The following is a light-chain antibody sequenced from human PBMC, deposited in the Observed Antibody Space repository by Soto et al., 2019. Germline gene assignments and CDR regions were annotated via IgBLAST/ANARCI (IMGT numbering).Light chain of an antibody. CDR2: EES. J-gene: IGKJ4*01. CDR1: QAVPNN. Sequence: EIQIKPSPSYQSASVRVIVTITDRPSQAVPNNMAWYQQKPGKPPKLLIYEESTLHSGVPSRFSGRKSGTQFTLTIDSLLPEDFATYYCQQFKTYSRTVGGGTK. CDR3: QQFKTYSRT. V-gene: IGKV1-9*01.